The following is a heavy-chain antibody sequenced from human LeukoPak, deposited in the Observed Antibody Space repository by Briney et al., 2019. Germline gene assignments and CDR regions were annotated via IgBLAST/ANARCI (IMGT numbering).Heavy chain of an antibody. CDR2: IYYSGST. J-gene: IGHJ3*02. V-gene: IGHV4-59*08. CDR3: ARRREETMGPGSYLEI. D-gene: IGHD3-10*01. CDR1: GGSISSYY. Sequence: SETLSLTCTVSGGSISSYYWSWIRQPPGKGLEWIGYIYYSGSTNYNPSLKSRVTISVDTSKNQFSLKLSSVTAADTAVYYCARRREETMGPGSYLEIWGQGTMVTVSS.